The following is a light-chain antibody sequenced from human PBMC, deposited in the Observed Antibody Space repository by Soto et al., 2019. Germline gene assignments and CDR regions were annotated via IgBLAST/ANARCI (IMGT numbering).Light chain of an antibody. CDR2: EAS. CDR3: QQLHSYPWP. CDR1: QTFGRW. Sequence: IRMTQSPSSLSASTGDRVTITCRASQTFGRWLAWFQQKPGKAPKLLIYEASNLQSGVPSRFSGSGSGTKFTLTISSLQPDDFATYYCQQLHSYPWPFAQGTKVDI. V-gene: IGKV1-5*03. J-gene: IGKJ1*01.